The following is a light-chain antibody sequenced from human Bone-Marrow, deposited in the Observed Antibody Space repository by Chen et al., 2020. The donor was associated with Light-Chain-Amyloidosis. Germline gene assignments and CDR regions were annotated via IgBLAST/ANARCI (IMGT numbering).Light chain of an antibody. CDR1: SGDVGGYDV. J-gene: IGLJ2*01. V-gene: IGLV2-11*02. Sequence: QYALPQPRSVSGSPGHSVTIYCTGTSGDVGGYDVVSWYQQSPVKAPKLSIYDVSKRPSGVPERFSGSKSGNTASLTIFGLQAAYEADYYCCSTAGGSTLVFGGGTTLTVL. CDR2: DVS. CDR3: CSTAGGSTLV.